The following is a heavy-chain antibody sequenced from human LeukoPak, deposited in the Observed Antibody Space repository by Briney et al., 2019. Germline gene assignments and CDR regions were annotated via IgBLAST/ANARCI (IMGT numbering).Heavy chain of an antibody. CDR3: TRDDFGIKTDWEDYYYMDV. V-gene: IGHV4-39*02. CDR1: GGPISSYY. CDR2: IYYSGST. J-gene: IGHJ6*03. Sequence: SETLSLTCTVSGGPISSYYWGWIRQPPGKGLEWIGSIYYSGSTYYNPSLKSRVTISVDTSKNQFSLKLSSVTAADTAVYYCTRDDFGIKTDWEDYYYMDVWGKGTTVTVSS. D-gene: IGHD3-3*01.